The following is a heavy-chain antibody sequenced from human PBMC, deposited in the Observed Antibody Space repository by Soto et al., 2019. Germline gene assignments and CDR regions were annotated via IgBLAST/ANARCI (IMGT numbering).Heavy chain of an antibody. V-gene: IGHV1-69*06. D-gene: IGHD6-19*01. Sequence: QVHLVQSGAEVKKPGSSVKVSCRASGGTFNTYGFNWVRQAPGQGLEWMGGIIPLFGTTTYAQNFQGRVTITADKSTTTAYMEMSGLTSEDTAVYFCARGGELAGWMPFDTGGKGTLVTVSS. CDR2: IIPLFGTT. J-gene: IGHJ4*02. CDR1: GGTFNTYG. CDR3: ARGGELAGWMPFDT.